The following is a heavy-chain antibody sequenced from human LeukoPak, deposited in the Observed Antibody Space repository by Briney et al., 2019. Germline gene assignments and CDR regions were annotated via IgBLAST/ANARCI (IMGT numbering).Heavy chain of an antibody. CDR1: GYSFTGYY. J-gene: IGHJ4*02. CDR3: ARVDDRGHYYDSSGPRKLFDY. CDR2: INGHSGGT. D-gene: IGHD3-22*01. V-gene: IGHV1-2*02. Sequence: ASAKVSCKTSGYSFTGYYIHWVRQAPGQGLEWMGWINGHSGGTNSAQRFQGRVTMTTDTSTSTAYMELSRLRSDDTAVYYCARVDDRGHYYDSSGPRKLFDYWGQGTLVTVSS.